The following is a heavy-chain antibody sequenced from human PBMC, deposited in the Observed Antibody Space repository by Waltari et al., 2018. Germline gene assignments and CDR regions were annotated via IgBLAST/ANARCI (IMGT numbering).Heavy chain of an antibody. J-gene: IGHJ4*02. CDR3: SRHDPLDY. V-gene: IGHV3-73*01. CDR1: GFIFSDSA. Sequence: EEQMVESGGDLVQPGGSLKLSCAASGFIFSDSAIHWVRQAPGKGLDWVGRVRTKTNDYATAYGAAVKGRFTISRDDSRNVAYLQMNSLKTEDTALYYCSRHDPLDYWGQGTLVTVSS. CDR2: VRTKTNDYAT.